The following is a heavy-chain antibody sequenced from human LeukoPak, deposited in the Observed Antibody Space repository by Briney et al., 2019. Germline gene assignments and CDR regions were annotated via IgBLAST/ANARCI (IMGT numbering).Heavy chain of an antibody. CDR2: INPNSGGT. J-gene: IGHJ5*02. Sequence: GASVKVSCKASGYTFTGYYMRWVRQAPGQGLEWMGWINPNSGGTNYAQKFQGRVTMTRDTSISTVYMELSRLRSDDTAVYYCARDHSGSYSEVARFDPWGQGTLVTVSS. CDR1: GYTFTGYY. D-gene: IGHD1-26*01. V-gene: IGHV1-2*02. CDR3: ARDHSGSYSEVARFDP.